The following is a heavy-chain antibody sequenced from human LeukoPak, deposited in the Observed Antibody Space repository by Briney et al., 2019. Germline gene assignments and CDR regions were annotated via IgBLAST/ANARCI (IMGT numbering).Heavy chain of an antibody. Sequence: ASVKVSCTASGYTFTSYGISWVRQAPGQGLEWMGWISAYNGNTNYAQKLQGRVTMTTDTSTSTAYMELRSLRSDDTAVYYCARYCSGGSCYSVGSAFDYRGQGTLVTVSS. CDR1: GYTFTSYG. CDR3: ARYCSGGSCYSVGSAFDY. CDR2: ISAYNGNT. V-gene: IGHV1-18*04. D-gene: IGHD2-15*01. J-gene: IGHJ4*02.